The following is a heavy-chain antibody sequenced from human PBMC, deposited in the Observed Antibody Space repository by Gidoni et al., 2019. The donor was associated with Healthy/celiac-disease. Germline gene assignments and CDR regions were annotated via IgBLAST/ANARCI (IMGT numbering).Heavy chain of an antibody. D-gene: IGHD2-15*01. CDR1: GFSLSTSGMR. CDR2: IDWDDDK. CDR3: ARIAGYCSGGSCYPGSFDP. V-gene: IGHV2-70*04. J-gene: IGHJ5*02. Sequence: QVTLKESGPALVKPTQTLTLTCTFSGFSLSTSGMRVSWIRQPPGKALEWLARIDWDDDKFYSTSLKTRLTISKDTSKNQVVLTMTNMDPVDTATYYCARIAGYCSGGSCYPGSFDPWGQGTLVTVSS.